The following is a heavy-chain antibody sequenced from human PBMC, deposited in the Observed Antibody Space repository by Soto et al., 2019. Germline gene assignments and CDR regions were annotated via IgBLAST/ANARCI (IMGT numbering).Heavy chain of an antibody. CDR3: AGGQMGYDY. CDR2: IFYSGNT. J-gene: IGHJ4*02. V-gene: IGHV4-59*01. D-gene: IGHD3-16*01. Sequence: QVQLQESGPGLVRPSETLSLTCTVSGGSISSDYWSWIRQPPGKTLEWIGYIFYSGNTNYNPSLKXRXTXXADTSKNQFSLKLRSVTAADTAVYYCAGGQMGYDYWGQGILVTVSS. CDR1: GGSISSDY.